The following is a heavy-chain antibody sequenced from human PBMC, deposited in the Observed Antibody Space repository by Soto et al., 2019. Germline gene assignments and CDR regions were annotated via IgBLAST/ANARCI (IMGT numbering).Heavy chain of an antibody. CDR1: GGSVKGYY. V-gene: IGHV4-34*01. Sequence: SEPRCLTCAVEGGSVKGYYWNWIRQPPVKCLGLIGEINHTGGTHYNPSLKSRVTMSVDTSKNHFSLRLSSVTAADTAIYYCATRITVFGLLIPPFDPWGQGTQVTVSS. CDR2: INHTGGT. J-gene: IGHJ5*02. CDR3: ATRITVFGLLIPPFDP. D-gene: IGHD3-3*01.